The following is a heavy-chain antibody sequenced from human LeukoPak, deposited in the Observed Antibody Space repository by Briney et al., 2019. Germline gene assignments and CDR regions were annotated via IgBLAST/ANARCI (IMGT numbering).Heavy chain of an antibody. V-gene: IGHV4-61*02. CDR1: GGSISSGSYY. Sequence: PSETLSLTCTVSGGSISSGSYYWSWIRQPAGKGLEWIGRIYTSGSTNYNPSLKSRVTISVDTSKNQFSLKLSSVTAADTAVYYCARDSCNSSGWCHFDYWGQGTLVTVSS. D-gene: IGHD6-19*01. CDR3: ARDSCNSSGWCHFDY. J-gene: IGHJ4*02. CDR2: IYTSGST.